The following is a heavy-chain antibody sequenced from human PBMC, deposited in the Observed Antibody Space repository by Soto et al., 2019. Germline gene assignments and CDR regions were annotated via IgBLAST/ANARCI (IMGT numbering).Heavy chain of an antibody. CDR2: IYYSGST. J-gene: IGHJ4*02. V-gene: IGHV4-61*01. Sequence: KASETLSLTCTVSGGSVSSGSYYWSWIRQPPGKGLEWIGYIYYSGSTNYNPSLKSRVTISVDTSKNQFSLKLGSVTAADTAVYYCARDVVVVAASDYWGQGTLVTVSS. D-gene: IGHD2-15*01. CDR3: ARDVVVVAASDY. CDR1: GGSVSSGSYY.